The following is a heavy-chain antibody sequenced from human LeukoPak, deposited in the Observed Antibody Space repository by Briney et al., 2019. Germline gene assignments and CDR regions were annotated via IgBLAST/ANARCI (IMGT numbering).Heavy chain of an antibody. D-gene: IGHD3-3*01. CDR1: GFTFSSYW. V-gene: IGHV3-7*01. Sequence: GGSLRLSCAASGFTFSSYWMSWVRQAPGKGLEWVANIKQDGSEKYYVDSVKGRFTISRDNAKNSLYLQMNSLRAEDTAVYYCARDTEDDFWSVCYYGMDVWGQGTTVTVSS. J-gene: IGHJ6*02. CDR3: ARDTEDDFWSVCYYGMDV. CDR2: IKQDGSEK.